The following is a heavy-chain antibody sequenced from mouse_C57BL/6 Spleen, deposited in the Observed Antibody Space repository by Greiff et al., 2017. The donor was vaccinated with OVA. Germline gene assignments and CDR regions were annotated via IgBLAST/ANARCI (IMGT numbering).Heavy chain of an antibody. CDR3: ARCNWDEDFDY. D-gene: IGHD4-1*01. V-gene: IGHV1-64*01. CDR2: IHPNSGST. J-gene: IGHJ2*01. CDR1: GYTFTSYW. Sequence: QVQLQQPGAELVKPGASVKLSCKASGYTFTSYWMHWVTQRPGQGLEWVGMIHPNSGSTNYNEKFKSKATLTVDKSSSTAYMQLSSLTSEDSAVYYCARCNWDEDFDYWGQGTTLTVSS.